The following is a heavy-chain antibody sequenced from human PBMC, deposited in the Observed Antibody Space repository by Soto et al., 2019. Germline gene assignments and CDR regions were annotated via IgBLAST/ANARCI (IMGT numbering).Heavy chain of an antibody. J-gene: IGHJ4*02. D-gene: IGHD2-21*02. V-gene: IGHV3-53*01. CDR1: GFTVSSKY. Sequence: SLRLSCEASGFTVSSKYMNWVRQAPGKGLEWVSVIYKNGDTFYADSVKGRFTISRDNFKNTLYLQMNSLRAEDTAVYFCARDLDHCGGDCYSFDYWGQGILVTVSS. CDR2: IYKNGDT. CDR3: ARDLDHCGGDCYSFDY.